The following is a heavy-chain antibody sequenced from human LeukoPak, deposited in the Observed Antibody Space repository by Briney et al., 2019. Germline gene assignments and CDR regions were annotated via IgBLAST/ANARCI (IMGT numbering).Heavy chain of an antibody. J-gene: IGHJ4*02. V-gene: IGHV1-46*01. CDR3: ATDFEGY. CDR1: GYTFTSYY. Sequence: ASVKVSCKASGYTFTSYYMHWVRQAPGQGLEWMGLINPTGDSTGYAQKFQGRVTMTEDTSTDTAYMELSSLRSEDTAVYYCATDFEGYWGQGTLVTVSS. D-gene: IGHD3-9*01. CDR2: INPTGDST.